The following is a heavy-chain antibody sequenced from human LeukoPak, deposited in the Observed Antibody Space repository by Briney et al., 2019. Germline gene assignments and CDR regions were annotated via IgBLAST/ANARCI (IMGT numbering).Heavy chain of an antibody. Sequence: GGSLRLSCAASGFTFSSYGMHWVRQAPGKGLEWVAFIRYDGSNKYYADSVKGRFTISGDNSKNALYLQMNSLRAEDTAVYYCAKGRSLDSKLFPGGFDYWGQGTLVTVSS. J-gene: IGHJ4*02. CDR2: IRYDGSNK. D-gene: IGHD4-11*01. V-gene: IGHV3-30*02. CDR3: AKGRSLDSKLFPGGFDY. CDR1: GFTFSSYG.